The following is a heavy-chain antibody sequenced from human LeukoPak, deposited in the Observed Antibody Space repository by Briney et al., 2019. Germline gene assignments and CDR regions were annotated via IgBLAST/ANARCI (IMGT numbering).Heavy chain of an antibody. CDR1: GFTFSDYY. J-gene: IGHJ4*02. CDR2: ISSSGSTI. Sequence: PGGSLRLSCATSGFTFSDYYMNWIRHSPEKGLEWVSFISSSGSTIYYTDSVKGRFTISRDNAKNSLYLQMNNLRAEDTAVYYSASLSYSSRTWDYWGQGTLVTVSS. D-gene: IGHD6-13*01. V-gene: IGHV3-11*04. CDR3: ASLSYSSRTWDY.